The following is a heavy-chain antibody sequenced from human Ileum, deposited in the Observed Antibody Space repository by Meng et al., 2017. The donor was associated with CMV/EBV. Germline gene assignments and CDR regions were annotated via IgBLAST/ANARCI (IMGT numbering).Heavy chain of an antibody. Sequence: VPLQESCPGLVKPAQTLSLTCAVSDGSISSYYWSWIRQSAGKGLEWIGRIHTSGTTNYNPSLKSRVTLSVDTSKDQFSLKLTSVTAADTAVYYCAREKSSCTSSTCYGVDSWGQGTLVTVSS. CDR1: DGSISSYY. V-gene: IGHV4-4*07. CDR2: IHTSGTT. CDR3: AREKSSCTSSTCYGVDS. J-gene: IGHJ4*02. D-gene: IGHD2-2*01.